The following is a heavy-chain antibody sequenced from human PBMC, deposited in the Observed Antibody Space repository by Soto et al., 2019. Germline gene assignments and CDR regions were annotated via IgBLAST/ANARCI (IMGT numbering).Heavy chain of an antibody. CDR3: APAFVGTTSPNDALNV. D-gene: IGHD3-16*01. V-gene: IGHV2-5*02. CDR2: IYWDDDK. J-gene: IGHJ3*01. Sequence: QITLKESGPTLVKPTQTLTLTCIFSGFSFSADGVGVGWIRQPPGKALEWLALIYWDDDKRYRPSLKSRLTITKAASTNPVVLTMSNMDPVETATYCCAPAFVGTTSPNDALNVWGQGTVVTVSS. CDR1: GFSFSADGVG.